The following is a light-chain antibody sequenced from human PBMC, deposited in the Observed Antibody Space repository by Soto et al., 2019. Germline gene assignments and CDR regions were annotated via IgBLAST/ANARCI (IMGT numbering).Light chain of an antibody. Sequence: QSVLTQPASVSGSPGQSITISCTGTSSDVGGYKYVSWYQQHPGKAPKLMIFEVSNRPSGVSKRFSGSKSGNTASLTISGLQAEDEGDYYCSSYTSSSTYVFGTGTKLTVL. V-gene: IGLV2-14*01. CDR1: SSDVGGYKY. CDR3: SSYTSSSTYV. J-gene: IGLJ1*01. CDR2: EVS.